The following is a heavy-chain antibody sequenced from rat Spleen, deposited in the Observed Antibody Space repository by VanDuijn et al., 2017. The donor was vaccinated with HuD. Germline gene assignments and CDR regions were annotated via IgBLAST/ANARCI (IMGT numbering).Heavy chain of an antibody. J-gene: IGHJ2*01. CDR1: GLSLTSNS. CDR2: IWTDGST. Sequence: QVQLKESGPGLVQPSQTLSLTCTVSGLSLTSNSVSWIRQPPGKGLEWMGVIWTDGSTDYNSALKSRLSITRDTSKSQVFLKMNSLQTEDIATYYCAREGNTYYGYNSGFDYWGQGVMVTVSS. CDR3: AREGNTYYGYNSGFDY. D-gene: IGHD1-9*01. V-gene: IGHV2-47*01.